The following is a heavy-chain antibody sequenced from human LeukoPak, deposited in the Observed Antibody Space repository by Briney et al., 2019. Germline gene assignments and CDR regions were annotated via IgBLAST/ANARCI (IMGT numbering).Heavy chain of an antibody. CDR2: IYTSGST. J-gene: IGHJ2*01. D-gene: IGHD3-22*01. CDR3: ARSARYYYDSSGYYLYWYFDL. Sequence: PSETLSLTCTVSGGSISSYYWSWIRQPAGKGLEWIGRIYTSGSTNYNPSLKSRVTMSVDTSKNQFSLKLSSVTAADTAVYHCARSARYYYDSSGYYLYWYFDLWGRGTLVTVSS. CDR1: GGSISSYY. V-gene: IGHV4-4*07.